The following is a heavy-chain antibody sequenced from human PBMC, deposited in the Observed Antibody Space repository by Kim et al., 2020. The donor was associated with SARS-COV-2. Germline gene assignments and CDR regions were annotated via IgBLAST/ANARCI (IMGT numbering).Heavy chain of an antibody. V-gene: IGHV4-34*01. Sequence: SETLSLTCAVYGGSFSGYYWSWIRQPPGKGLEWIGEINHSGSTNYNPSLKSRVTISVDTSKNQFSLKLSSVTAADTAVYYCARGLQYCSGGSCYPDWYFDLWGRGTLVTVSS. CDR2: INHSGST. D-gene: IGHD2-15*01. CDR1: GGSFSGYY. J-gene: IGHJ2*01. CDR3: ARGLQYCSGGSCYPDWYFDL.